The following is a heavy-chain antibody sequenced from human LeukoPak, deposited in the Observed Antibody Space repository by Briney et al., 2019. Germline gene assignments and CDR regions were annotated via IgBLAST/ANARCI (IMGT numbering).Heavy chain of an antibody. Sequence: SETLSLTCAVYGGSFSGYYWSWIRQPPGKGLEWIGEVNHSGSTNYNPSLKSRVTISVDTSKNQFSLKLSSVTAADTAVYYCARGSICSSTSCYRLSPKYYFDYWGQGTLVTVSS. J-gene: IGHJ4*02. D-gene: IGHD2-2*01. CDR2: VNHSGST. CDR3: ARGSICSSTSCYRLSPKYYFDY. V-gene: IGHV4-34*01. CDR1: GGSFSGYY.